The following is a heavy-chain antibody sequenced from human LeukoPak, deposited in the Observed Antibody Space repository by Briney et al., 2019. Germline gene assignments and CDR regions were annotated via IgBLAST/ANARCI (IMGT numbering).Heavy chain of an antibody. CDR1: GYSFTSYW. Sequence: GESLKISCKGSGYSFTSYWIDWVRQMPGKGLEWMGIIYPGDSDTRYSPSFQGQVTISADKSISTAYLQWSSLKASDTAMYYCASSLLWFGELFPGYFDYWGQGTLVTVSS. V-gene: IGHV5-51*01. D-gene: IGHD3-10*01. CDR2: IYPGDSDT. CDR3: ASSLLWFGELFPGYFDY. J-gene: IGHJ4*02.